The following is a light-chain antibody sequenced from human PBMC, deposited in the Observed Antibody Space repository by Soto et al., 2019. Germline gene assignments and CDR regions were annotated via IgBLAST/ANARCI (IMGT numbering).Light chain of an antibody. CDR1: QSISSW. V-gene: IGKV1-5*03. CDR3: QQYDSSPDT. Sequence: DIQMTQSPSTLSASVGDRVTITCRASQSISSWLAWYQQKPGKAPKLLIYKASSLESGVPSRFSGSGSGTEFTLTIISLQPHDFATYFCQQYDSSPDTFGQGTKLEIK. CDR2: KAS. J-gene: IGKJ2*01.